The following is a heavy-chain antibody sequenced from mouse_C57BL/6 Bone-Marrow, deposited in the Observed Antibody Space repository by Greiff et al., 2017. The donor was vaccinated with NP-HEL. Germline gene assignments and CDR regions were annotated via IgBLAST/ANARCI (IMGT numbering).Heavy chain of an antibody. D-gene: IGHD1-1*01. CDR2: IYPGDGDT. CDR3: ARGDYGSSRFGYAMDY. Sequence: VKLVESGAELVKPGASVKISCKASGYAFSSYWMNWVKERPGKGLEWIGQIYPGDGDTKYNGKFKGKATLTADTSSSTAYMQVSSLTSEDSAVYFCARGDYGSSRFGYAMDYWGQGTSVTVSS. V-gene: IGHV1-80*01. J-gene: IGHJ4*01. CDR1: GYAFSSYW.